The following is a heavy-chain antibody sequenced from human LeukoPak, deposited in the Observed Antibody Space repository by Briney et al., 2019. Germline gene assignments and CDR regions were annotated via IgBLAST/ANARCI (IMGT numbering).Heavy chain of an antibody. CDR2: ISRSTSYV. Sequence: LEWVSSISRSTSYVSYPDSVKGRFTISRDNAKNSLYLQMNSLRAEDTAVYYCARGTWYQTWGQGTLVTVSS. D-gene: IGHD6-13*01. V-gene: IGHV3-21*01. CDR3: ARGTWYQT. J-gene: IGHJ5*02.